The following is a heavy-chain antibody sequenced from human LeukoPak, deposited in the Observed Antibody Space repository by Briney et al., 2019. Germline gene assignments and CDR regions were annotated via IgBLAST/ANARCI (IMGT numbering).Heavy chain of an antibody. CDR2: ISGSGGST. J-gene: IGHJ4*02. Sequence: GGSLRLSCAASGFTFSSYAMSWVRQAPGKGPEWVSAISGSGGSTYYADSVKGPFTISRDNSKNTLYLQMNSLRAEDTAVYYCAKGKYGDYAVDYWGQGTLVSVSS. D-gene: IGHD4-17*01. CDR1: GFTFSSYA. CDR3: AKGKYGDYAVDY. V-gene: IGHV3-23*01.